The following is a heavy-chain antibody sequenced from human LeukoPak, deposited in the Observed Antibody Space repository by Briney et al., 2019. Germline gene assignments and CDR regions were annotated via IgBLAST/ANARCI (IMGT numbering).Heavy chain of an antibody. V-gene: IGHV1-69*04. D-gene: IGHD5-24*01. Sequence: GASVKVSCKASGGTFSSYAISWVRQAPGQGLEWMGRIIPILGIANYAQKFQGRVTITADKSTSTAYMELSSLRSEDTAVYYCASVNGYNYGYFQHWGQGTLVTVSS. CDR3: ASVNGYNYGYFQH. CDR1: GGTFSSYA. CDR2: IIPILGIA. J-gene: IGHJ1*01.